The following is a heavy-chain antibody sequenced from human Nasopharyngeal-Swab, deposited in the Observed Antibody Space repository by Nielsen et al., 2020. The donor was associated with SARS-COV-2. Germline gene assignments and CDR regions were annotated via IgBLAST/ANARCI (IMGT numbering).Heavy chain of an antibody. J-gene: IGHJ4*02. CDR1: GGSFSGYY. Sequence: SETLSLTCAVYGGSFSGYYWSWIRQPPGKGLEWIGEINHSGSTNYNPSLKSRVTISVDTSKNQFSLKVNSVTAADTAVYYCARTIIAAAEGYFDYWGQGTLVTVSS. D-gene: IGHD6-13*01. V-gene: IGHV4-34*01. CDR3: ARTIIAAAEGYFDY. CDR2: INHSGST.